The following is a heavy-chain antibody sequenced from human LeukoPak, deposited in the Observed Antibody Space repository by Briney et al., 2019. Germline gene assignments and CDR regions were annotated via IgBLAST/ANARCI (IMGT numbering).Heavy chain of an antibody. CDR1: GGSISSSNW. CDR3: ARGLYNSSDYYYYYHYMDV. D-gene: IGHD6-6*01. J-gene: IGHJ6*03. Sequence: SETLSLTCAVSGGSISSSNWWSWVRQPPGKGLEWIGEIYHSGSTNYNPSLKSRVTISVDKSKNQFSLKLSSVTAADTAVYYCARGLYNSSDYYYYYHYMDVWGKGTTVTVSS. CDR2: IYHSGST. V-gene: IGHV4-4*02.